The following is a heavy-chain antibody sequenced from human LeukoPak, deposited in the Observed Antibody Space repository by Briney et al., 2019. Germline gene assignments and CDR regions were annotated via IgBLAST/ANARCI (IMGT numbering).Heavy chain of an antibody. CDR3: AIMHGYYAGSGYWVQ. Sequence: GGSLRLSCAASGFTFGSYGMSWVRQAPGKGLEWVSFITPNADRTSYADSVEGRFTISRDNPRNTLYMQMNSLRDEDTALYYCAIMHGYYAGSGYWVQWGQGTLVTVSS. J-gene: IGHJ1*01. V-gene: IGHV3-23*01. D-gene: IGHD3-22*01. CDR2: ITPNADRT. CDR1: GFTFGSYG.